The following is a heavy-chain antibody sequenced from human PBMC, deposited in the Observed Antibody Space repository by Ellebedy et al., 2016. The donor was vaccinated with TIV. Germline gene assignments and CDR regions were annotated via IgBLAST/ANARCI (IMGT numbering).Heavy chain of an antibody. CDR2: IDQNGGEK. D-gene: IGHD1-14*01. J-gene: IGHJ3*02. Sequence: PGGSLRLSCAASGFTFSHYYMTWVRQAPGKGLEWVANIDQNGGEKSYVDSVKGRFTISRDNAKNSLFLQMNSLRVEDTAVYYCARETPNRAFDIWGQGAMVTVSS. CDR3: ARETPNRAFDI. CDR1: GFTFSHYY. V-gene: IGHV3-7*01.